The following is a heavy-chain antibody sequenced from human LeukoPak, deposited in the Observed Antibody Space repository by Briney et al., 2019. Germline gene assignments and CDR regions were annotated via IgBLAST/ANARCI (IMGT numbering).Heavy chain of an antibody. CDR3: ARSPHGYSFYFDY. J-gene: IGHJ4*02. CDR2: ISSSGSTI. V-gene: IGHV3-48*03. Sequence: GGSLRLSCAASGFTFSSYEMNWVRQAPGKGLEWVSYISSSGSTIYYADSVKGRFTISRDNAKNSLYLQMNSLRAEDTAVYYCARSPHGYSFYFDYWGQGTLVTVSS. D-gene: IGHD3-22*01. CDR1: GFTFSSYE.